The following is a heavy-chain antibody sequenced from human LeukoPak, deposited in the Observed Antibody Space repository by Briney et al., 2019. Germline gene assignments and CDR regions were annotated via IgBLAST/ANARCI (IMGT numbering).Heavy chain of an antibody. Sequence: SETLSLTCAVYGGSFSGYYWSWIRQPPGKGLEWIGEINHSGSTNYNPSLKSRVTISLDTSKNQFSLKLSSVTAADTAVYYCARGLHREWLAHSPREDPFDYWGQGTLVTVSS. CDR3: ARGLHREWLAHSPREDPFDY. V-gene: IGHV4-34*01. D-gene: IGHD3-3*01. CDR2: INHSGST. J-gene: IGHJ4*02. CDR1: GGSFSGYY.